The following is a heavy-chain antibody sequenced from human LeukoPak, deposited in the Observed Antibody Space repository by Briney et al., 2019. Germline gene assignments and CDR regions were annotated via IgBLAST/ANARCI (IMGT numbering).Heavy chain of an antibody. CDR2: ISYDGSNK. CDR3: VRASVLPY. D-gene: IGHD3-10*01. V-gene: IGHV3-30-3*01. Sequence: GGSLRLSCAASGFTFSSYAMHWVRQAPGKGLEWVAVISYDGSNKYYADSVKGRFTISRDNAKNSLYLQVNSLRAEDTAVYYCVRASVLPYWGQGTLVTVSS. CDR1: GFTFSSYA. J-gene: IGHJ4*02.